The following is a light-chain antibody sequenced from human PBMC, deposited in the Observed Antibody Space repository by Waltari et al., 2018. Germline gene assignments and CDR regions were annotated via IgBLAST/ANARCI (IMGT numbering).Light chain of an antibody. CDR3: MQGLQTLYT. V-gene: IGKV2-28*01. J-gene: IGKJ2*01. CDR1: QSLLHSNGYNY. CDR2: LGS. Sequence: IVMTQSPLSLPVTPGEPASISCRSSQSLLHSNGYNYLDWYLQKPGQSPQFLIYLGSNRDSGVPDRFSGSGSGTDFTLKISRVEAEDVGVYYCMQGLQTLYTFGQGTKLEI.